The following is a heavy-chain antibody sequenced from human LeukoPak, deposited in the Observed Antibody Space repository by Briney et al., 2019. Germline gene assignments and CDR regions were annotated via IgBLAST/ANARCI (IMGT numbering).Heavy chain of an antibody. J-gene: IGHJ4*02. CDR1: GFTFDDYA. CDR3: AKGGVGSWQIDY. D-gene: IGHD6-13*01. V-gene: IGHV3-9*01. CDR2: ISWNSGSI. Sequence: PGRSLRLSCAASGFTFDDYAMHWVRQAPGKGLEWVSGISWNSGSIGYADSVKGRFTISRDNAKNSLYLQMNSLRAEDTALYYCAKGGVGSWQIDYWGQGTLVTVSS.